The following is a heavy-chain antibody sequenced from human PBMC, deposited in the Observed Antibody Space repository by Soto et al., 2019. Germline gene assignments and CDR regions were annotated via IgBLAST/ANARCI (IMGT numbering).Heavy chain of an antibody. CDR1: GHTFTSYG. J-gene: IGHJ4*02. CDR3: ANGGSYDRSGPPMTDDIDS. V-gene: IGHV1-18*01. CDR2: ISFYNGNT. Sequence: ASVKVSCKASGHTFTSYGISWVRQARGQGLEWMGWISFYNGNTNYAQKFQGRVTMTTDTSTSTAYMELRRLRSDDTAVYFCANGGSYDRSGPPMTDDIDSWGEGAMVPV. D-gene: IGHD3-22*01.